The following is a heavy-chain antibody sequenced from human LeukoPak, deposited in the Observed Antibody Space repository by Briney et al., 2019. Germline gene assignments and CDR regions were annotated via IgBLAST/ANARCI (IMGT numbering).Heavy chain of an antibody. CDR3: AKGLRKGVGPYMGYHYYMDV. D-gene: IGHD3-16*01. Sequence: SGGSLRLSCAASGFTFSSYAMSWVRQAPGKGLKWVSTINDNGDGTYYADSVKGRFTISRDNSYNTVSLQMNSLRDEDTGVYYCAKGLRKGVGPYMGYHYYMDVWGKGATVTVSS. CDR1: GFTFSSYA. CDR2: INDNGDGT. V-gene: IGHV3-23*01. J-gene: IGHJ6*03.